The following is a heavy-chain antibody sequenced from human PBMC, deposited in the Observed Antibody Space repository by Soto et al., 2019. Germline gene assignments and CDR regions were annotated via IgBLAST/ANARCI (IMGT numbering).Heavy chain of an antibody. Sequence: GGSLRLSCAASGFTFSSYSMNWVRQATGKGLEWVSSISSSSNYIYYADSMKGRFTISRDNAKNSLYLQMNSLRAEDTGVYYCARDLVGATIWGQGTLVTVS. CDR1: GFTFSSYS. D-gene: IGHD1-26*01. CDR2: ISSSSNYI. J-gene: IGHJ4*02. V-gene: IGHV3-21*01. CDR3: ARDLVGATI.